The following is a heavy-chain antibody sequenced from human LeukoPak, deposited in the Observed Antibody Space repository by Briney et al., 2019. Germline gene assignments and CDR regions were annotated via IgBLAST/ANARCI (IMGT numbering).Heavy chain of an antibody. J-gene: IGHJ4*02. Sequence: GGSLRLSCAASGFTFSSYAMSWVRQAPGKGLEWVSAISGSGGSTYYADSVKGRLTIFRDNSKNTLYLQMSSLRAEDTAVYYCAKDGYGDYTYWGQGTLVTVSS. CDR1: GFTFSSYA. CDR3: AKDGYGDYTY. D-gene: IGHD4-17*01. V-gene: IGHV3-23*01. CDR2: ISGSGGST.